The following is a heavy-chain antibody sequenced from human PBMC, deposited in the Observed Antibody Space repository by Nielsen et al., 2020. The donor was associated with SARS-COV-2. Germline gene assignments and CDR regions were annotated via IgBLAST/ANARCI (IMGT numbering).Heavy chain of an antibody. CDR3: ARDHAYEGNYFGLDV. Sequence: WIRQPPGKGLEWMAYIDHSGSTYYNPSLKSRVSMSLDLSKNQFYLKLSDVTVAGTAVYYCARDHAYEGNYFGLDVWGQGTTVTVSS. V-gene: IGHV4-31*02. CDR2: IDHSGST. D-gene: IGHD3-3*01. J-gene: IGHJ6*02.